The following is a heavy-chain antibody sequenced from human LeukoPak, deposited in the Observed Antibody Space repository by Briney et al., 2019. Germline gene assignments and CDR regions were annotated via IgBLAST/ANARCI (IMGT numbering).Heavy chain of an antibody. J-gene: IGHJ4*02. Sequence: PGGSLRLSCAASGFTFSSYEMNWVRQAPGKGLEWVSYISSSGSTIYYADSVKGRSTISRDNAKNSLYLQMNSLRAEDTAVYYCARDQAAAGRNWGQGTLVTVSS. V-gene: IGHV3-48*03. D-gene: IGHD6-13*01. CDR1: GFTFSSYE. CDR3: ARDQAAAGRN. CDR2: ISSSGSTI.